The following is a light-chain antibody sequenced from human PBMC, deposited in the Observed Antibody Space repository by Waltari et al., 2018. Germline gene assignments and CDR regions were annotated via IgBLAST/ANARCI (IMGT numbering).Light chain of an antibody. Sequence: QSALTQPASVSGSPGQSITISCTGTSSAVGSYNLVSWYQQHPGKAPKLMIYEVSKRPSGFSNRFSGSKSGNTASLTISGLQAEDEADYYCCSYAGSSTFVVFGGGTKLTVL. CDR1: SSAVGSYNL. CDR2: EVS. J-gene: IGLJ2*01. CDR3: CSYAGSSTFVV. V-gene: IGLV2-23*02.